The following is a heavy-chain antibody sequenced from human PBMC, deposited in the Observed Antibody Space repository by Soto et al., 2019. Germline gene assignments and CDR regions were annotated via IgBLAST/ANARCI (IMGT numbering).Heavy chain of an antibody. D-gene: IGHD2-15*01. CDR2: IYPGDSDT. Sequence: PGESLKISCKGSGYSFTSYWIGWVRQMPGKGLEWMGIIYPGDSDTRYSPSFQGQVTISADKSISTAYLQWSSLKASDTAMYYCARLIGYCSGGSCYHFDYWGQGTLVTVSS. CDR3: ARLIGYCSGGSCYHFDY. V-gene: IGHV5-51*01. J-gene: IGHJ4*02. CDR1: GYSFTSYW.